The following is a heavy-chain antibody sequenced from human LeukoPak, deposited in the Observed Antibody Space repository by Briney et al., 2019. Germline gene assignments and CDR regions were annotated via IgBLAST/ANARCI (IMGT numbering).Heavy chain of an antibody. CDR1: GGSITYYY. Sequence: SETLSLTCSVSGGSITYYYWSWIRQPPGKGLEWIRYIYYSGSTNYNPSLKSRVTISVDTSKNQFSLKMSSVTAADTAVYYCARTTVTVSHFDYWGQGTLVTVSS. V-gene: IGHV4-59*08. CDR2: IYYSGST. CDR3: ARTTVTVSHFDY. J-gene: IGHJ4*02. D-gene: IGHD4-17*01.